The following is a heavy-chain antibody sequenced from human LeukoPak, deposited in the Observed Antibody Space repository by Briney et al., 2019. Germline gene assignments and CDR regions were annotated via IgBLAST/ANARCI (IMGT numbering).Heavy chain of an antibody. CDR1: GYTFTGYY. CDR2: INPNSGGT. V-gene: IGHV1-2*02. CDR3: ARDCGGDCYYYYYMDV. Sequence: ASVKVSCKASGYTFTGYYMHWVRQAPGQGLEWMGWINPNSGGTNYAQKFQGRVTMTRDTSISTAYMELSRLRSDDTAVYYCARDCGGDCYYYYYMDVWGKGTTVTISS. J-gene: IGHJ6*03. D-gene: IGHD2-21*02.